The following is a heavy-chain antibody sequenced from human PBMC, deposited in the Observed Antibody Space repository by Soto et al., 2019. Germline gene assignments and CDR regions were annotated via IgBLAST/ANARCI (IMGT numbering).Heavy chain of an antibody. CDR2: MNPNSGNT. J-gene: IGHJ6*02. V-gene: IGHV1-8*01. CDR1: GYTFTSYD. D-gene: IGHD3-22*01. Sequence: QVQLVQSGAEVKKPGASVKVSCKASGYTFTSYDINWVRQATGQGLEWMGWMNPNSGNTGYAQKFQGRVTRTRNTSISTAYMELSSLRSEDTAVYYCAGSYYDSSGYYYYYYCMDVWGQGTTVTVSS. CDR3: AGSYYDSSGYYYYYYCMDV.